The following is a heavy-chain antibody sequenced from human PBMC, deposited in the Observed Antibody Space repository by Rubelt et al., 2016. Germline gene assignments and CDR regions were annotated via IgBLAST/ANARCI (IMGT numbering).Heavy chain of an antibody. J-gene: IGHJ4*02. CDR2: VNHAAVT. D-gene: IGHD1-26*01. V-gene: IGHV4-34*02. CDR3: ARCGEVLQALDY. Sequence: QVQLQQWGEGLLKPSETLSLTCVVSGGSFSGYSWSWVRQPPEKGLEWIGDVNHAAVTVYSPSLKSRVPISLDTSKNHLSLRLSAGTAAETAGYYGARCGEVLQALDYWGQGTLVTVSS. CDR1: GGSFSGYS.